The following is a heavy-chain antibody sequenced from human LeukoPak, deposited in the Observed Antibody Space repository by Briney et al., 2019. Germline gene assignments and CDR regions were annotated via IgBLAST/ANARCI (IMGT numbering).Heavy chain of an antibody. CDR1: GITVNNYG. Sequence: GGSLRLSCAASGITVNNYGMTWVRQAPGKGLEWVSAFSATDGSAQYADSVRGRFSISRDNTKNSLYLQMNSLGDEATAVYFCAKARVAAAGTGAFDVWGQGTTVTVSS. V-gene: IGHV3-23*01. D-gene: IGHD6-13*01. CDR3: AKARVAAAGTGAFDV. J-gene: IGHJ3*01. CDR2: FSATDGSA.